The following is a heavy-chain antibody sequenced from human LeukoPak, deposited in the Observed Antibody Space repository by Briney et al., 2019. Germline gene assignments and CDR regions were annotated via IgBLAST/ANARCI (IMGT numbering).Heavy chain of an antibody. Sequence: GGSLRLSCAASGFTFNNYAMIWVRQAPGKGLEWVSGILGSGRNTYYAESVKGRFTISRDNSKSTLFLQMDSLRAEDTAVYFCASQRSYSGSYVTFDYWGQGALVTVSS. D-gene: IGHD1-26*01. CDR2: ILGSGRNT. CDR3: ASQRSYSGSYVTFDY. V-gene: IGHV3-23*01. J-gene: IGHJ4*02. CDR1: GFTFNNYA.